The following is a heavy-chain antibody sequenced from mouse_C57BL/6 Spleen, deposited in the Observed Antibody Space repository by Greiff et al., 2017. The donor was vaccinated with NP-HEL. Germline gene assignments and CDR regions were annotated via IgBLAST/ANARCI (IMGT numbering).Heavy chain of an antibody. V-gene: IGHV1-59*01. Sequence: QVQLQQSGAELVRPGTSVKLSCKASGYTFTSYWMHWVKQRPGQGLEWIGVIDPSDSYTNYNQKFKGKATLTVDTSSSTAYMQLSSLTSEDSAVYYCARRRIYDYDYFDYWGQGTTLTVSS. CDR3: ARRRIYDYDYFDY. CDR2: IDPSDSYT. CDR1: GYTFTSYW. J-gene: IGHJ2*01. D-gene: IGHD2-4*01.